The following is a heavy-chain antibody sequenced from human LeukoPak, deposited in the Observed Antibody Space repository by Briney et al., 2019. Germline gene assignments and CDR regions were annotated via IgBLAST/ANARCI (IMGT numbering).Heavy chain of an antibody. CDR1: GFTFSTYG. J-gene: IGHJ6*03. D-gene: IGHD1-14*01. CDR2: IRYDGSNK. V-gene: IGHV3-30*02. CDR3: AKDTGDFGYYYYYMDV. Sequence: GGSLRLSCAASGFTFSTYGMHWARQAPGKGLEWVAFIRYDGSNKFYADSVKGRFTVPRDNSKNTLYVQMNSLTAEDTAVYYCAKDTGDFGYYYYYMDVWGKGTTVTISS.